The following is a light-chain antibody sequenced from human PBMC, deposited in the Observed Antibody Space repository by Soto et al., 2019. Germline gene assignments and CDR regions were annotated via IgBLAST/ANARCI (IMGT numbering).Light chain of an antibody. V-gene: IGKV3-15*01. J-gene: IGKJ1*01. Sequence: EIVMTQSPATLSVSPGERATLSCRARQSVSSHLAWYQQKPGQAPRLLIYGASTRATGIPARFSGSGSGTEFTLTISSLQSEDFAVYYCQQYNNWPMFGQGTKVEIK. CDR3: QQYNNWPM. CDR2: GAS. CDR1: QSVSSH.